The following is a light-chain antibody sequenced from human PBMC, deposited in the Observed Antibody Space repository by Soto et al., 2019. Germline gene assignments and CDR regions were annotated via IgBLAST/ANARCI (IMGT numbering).Light chain of an antibody. Sequence: DIQMTQSPTSLSASVGDRVTITCRASQGIRNFVAWYQQKPGKAPKLMIYAASTLQSGVPSRFSCSGTGTDFPLTINSLQPEDVATYSCQKYSSVPVFGPGTKVEIK. J-gene: IGKJ3*01. V-gene: IGKV1-27*01. CDR3: QKYSSVPV. CDR2: AAS. CDR1: QGIRNF.